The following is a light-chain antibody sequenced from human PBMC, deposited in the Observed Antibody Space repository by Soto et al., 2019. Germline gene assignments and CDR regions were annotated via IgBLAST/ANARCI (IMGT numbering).Light chain of an antibody. J-gene: IGKJ2*01. CDR2: KAS. CDR1: QSISSW. CDR3: QHYDVYPYA. Sequence: DIQMTQSPSTLSASVGDRVTITCRASQSISSWLAWYQQKPGKAPKLLIYKASSLESGVPSRFSGSGSGTEFTLTISSLQPDDFATYYCQHYDVYPYAFGQGTKVEIK. V-gene: IGKV1-5*03.